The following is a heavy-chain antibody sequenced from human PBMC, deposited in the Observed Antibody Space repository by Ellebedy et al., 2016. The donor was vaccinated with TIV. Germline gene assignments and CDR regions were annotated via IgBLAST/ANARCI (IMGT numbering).Heavy chain of an antibody. CDR2: LSYDGNNE. V-gene: IGHV3-30*18. J-gene: IGHJ4*02. CDR1: GFTFSSYS. D-gene: IGHD2-2*01. CDR3: AKPPVGHCIGTVCYVFDY. Sequence: PGGSLRLSCVVSGFTFSSYSMFWVRQAPGKWLEWVAALSYDGNNEYYGDSVTGRFTISRDSSKKKLYLQMNSLRPEDTAVYYCAKPPVGHCIGTVCYVFDYWGQGTLVTVSS.